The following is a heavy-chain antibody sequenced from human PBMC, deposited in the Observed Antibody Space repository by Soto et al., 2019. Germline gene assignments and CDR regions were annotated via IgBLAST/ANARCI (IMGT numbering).Heavy chain of an antibody. V-gene: IGHV3-64D*06. CDR2: ISSNGVST. CDR1: GFTFSSYA. Sequence: GGSLRLSCSASGFTFSSYAMHWVRQAPGKGLEYVSAISSNGVSTYYADSLKGRFTISRDNSKNTLYLQMSSLRAEDTAVYYCAKDRGGCSSTSCPPRLFDYWGQGTLVTVS. D-gene: IGHD2-2*01. CDR3: AKDRGGCSSTSCPPRLFDY. J-gene: IGHJ4*02.